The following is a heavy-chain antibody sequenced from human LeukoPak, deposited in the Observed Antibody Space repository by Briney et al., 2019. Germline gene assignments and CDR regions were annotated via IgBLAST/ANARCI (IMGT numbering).Heavy chain of an antibody. CDR3: AKWDTDRSGYPSYYFDY. CDR2: IYSGGST. D-gene: IGHD3-22*01. J-gene: IGHJ4*02. V-gene: IGHV3-53*01. Sequence: QPGGSLRLSCAASGFTVSSNYMSWVRQAPGRGLEWVSVIYSGGSTYYADSVKGRFTISRDNSKNRLYLQMNSLRAEDTAVYYCAKWDTDRSGYPSYYFDYWGQGTLVTVSS. CDR1: GFTVSSNY.